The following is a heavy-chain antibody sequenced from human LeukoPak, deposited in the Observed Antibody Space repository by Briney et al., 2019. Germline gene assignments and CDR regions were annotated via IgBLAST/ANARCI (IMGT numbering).Heavy chain of an antibody. J-gene: IGHJ4*02. D-gene: IGHD3-22*01. CDR2: IKSKTDGGTT. V-gene: IGHV3-15*01. CDR1: GFTFSNAW. CDR3: TTDEYYYDSSGSFDY. Sequence: GGSLRLSCAASGFTFSNAWMSWVRQAPGKGLEWVGRIKSKTDGGTTDYAAPVKGRFTISRDDSKNTLCLQMNSLKTEDTAVYYCTTDEYYYDSSGSFDYWGQGTLVTVSS.